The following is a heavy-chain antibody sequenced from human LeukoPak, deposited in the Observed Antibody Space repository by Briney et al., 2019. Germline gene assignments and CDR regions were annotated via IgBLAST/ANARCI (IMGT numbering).Heavy chain of an antibody. D-gene: IGHD2-2*01. J-gene: IGHJ3*02. V-gene: IGHV5-51*01. Sequence: PGASLQISCKGSGYIFTSYWIGWVRQLPGKGLEWMGLIYPGDSDARYSPSFQGQVTISADKSITTAYLQWSSLKASDTAMYYCARHFGGSTSHAFDIWGQGTMVTVSS. CDR2: IYPGDSDA. CDR3: ARHFGGSTSHAFDI. CDR1: GYIFTSYW.